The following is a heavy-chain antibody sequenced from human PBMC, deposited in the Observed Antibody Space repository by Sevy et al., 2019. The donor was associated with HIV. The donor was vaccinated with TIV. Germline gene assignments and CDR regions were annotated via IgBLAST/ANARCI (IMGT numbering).Heavy chain of an antibody. J-gene: IGHJ4*02. CDR3: VKDKVDGDSGYGLFDF. V-gene: IGHV3-9*01. D-gene: IGHD5-12*01. Sequence: GGSLRLSCAASGFTFDDYAMHWVRQAPGKGLEWVSGLSRHIRTIGYADSVKGRFTISRDNARNSLYLQMNSLRAEDTAFYYCVKDKVDGDSGYGLFDFWGQGTLVPVSS. CDR2: LSRHIRTI. CDR1: GFTFDDYA.